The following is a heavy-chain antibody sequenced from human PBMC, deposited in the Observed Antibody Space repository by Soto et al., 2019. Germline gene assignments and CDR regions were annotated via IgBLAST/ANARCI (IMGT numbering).Heavy chain of an antibody. CDR3: ARAIVPTRYYYYYYGMDV. CDR2: ISSSSYI. Sequence: PGGTLRRSCAVSGFTFCSYSMNWVRQAPVKGLEWVSCISSSSYIYYADSVKGRFTISRDNAKNSLYLQMNSLRAEDTAVYYCARAIVPTRYYYYYYGMDVWGQGNTVTVSS. CDR1: GFTFCSYS. D-gene: IGHD2-2*01. V-gene: IGHV3-21*01. J-gene: IGHJ6*02.